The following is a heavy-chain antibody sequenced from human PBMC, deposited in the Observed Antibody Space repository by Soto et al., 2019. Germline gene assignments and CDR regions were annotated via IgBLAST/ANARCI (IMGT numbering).Heavy chain of an antibody. Sequence: QVQLQESGPGLVKHSGTLSLTCAVSGASISSDNRWTWVRQPPGEGLEWIGEISQRGTTKYNPSLASRVTISVDKSKNQFSLRLTSMTAADTAVYYCAKKVPAALRLYYFFGLDVWGQGTTVTVSS. V-gene: IGHV4-4*02. CDR3: AKKVPAALRLYYFFGLDV. CDR2: ISQRGTT. J-gene: IGHJ6*02. D-gene: IGHD2-15*01. CDR1: GASISSDNR.